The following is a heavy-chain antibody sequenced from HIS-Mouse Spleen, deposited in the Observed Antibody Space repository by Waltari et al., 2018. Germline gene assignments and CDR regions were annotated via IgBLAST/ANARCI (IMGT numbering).Heavy chain of an antibody. CDR3: AREIPYSSSWYDWYFDL. D-gene: IGHD6-13*01. CDR2: IYYSGST. Sequence: QLQLQESGPGLVKPSETLSLTCTVSGGSISSSSYYWGWIRQPPGKGLGWIGSIYYSGSTYYNPSLKSRVTISEDTAKNQFSLKLSSVTAADTAVYYCAREIPYSSSWYDWYFDLWGRGTLVTVSS. J-gene: IGHJ2*01. V-gene: IGHV4-39*07. CDR1: GGSISSSSYY.